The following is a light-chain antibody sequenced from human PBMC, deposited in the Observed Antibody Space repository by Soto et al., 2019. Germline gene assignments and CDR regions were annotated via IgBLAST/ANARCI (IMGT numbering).Light chain of an antibody. CDR2: AGS. CDR3: QKYNSAPWT. CDR1: QVIDNY. J-gene: IGKJ1*01. V-gene: IGKV1-27*01. Sequence: DIQMTQSPSSLSASVGDRVTITCRASQVIDNYLAWYQQQPGKVPRLLIYAGSVLQAGVPHRFTGSGSGTDFTLTISSLQPEDVATYFCQKYNSAPWTFGQGTKVEIK.